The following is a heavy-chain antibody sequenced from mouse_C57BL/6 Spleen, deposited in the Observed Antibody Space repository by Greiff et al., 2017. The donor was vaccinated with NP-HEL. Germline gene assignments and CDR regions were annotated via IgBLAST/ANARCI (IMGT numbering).Heavy chain of an antibody. D-gene: IGHD3-3*01. CDR3: ARRGPQDYFDY. Sequence: QVQLQQPGAELVMPGASVKLSCKASGYTFTSYWMHWVKQRPGQGLEWIGEIDPSDSYTNYNQKFKGKSTLTVDKSSSTAYMQLSSLTSEDSAVYYCARRGPQDYFDYWGQGTTLTVSS. CDR1: GYTFTSYW. CDR2: IDPSDSYT. V-gene: IGHV1-69*01. J-gene: IGHJ2*01.